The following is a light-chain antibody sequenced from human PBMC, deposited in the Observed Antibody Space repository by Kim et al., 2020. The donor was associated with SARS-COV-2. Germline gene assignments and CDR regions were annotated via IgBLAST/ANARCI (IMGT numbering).Light chain of an antibody. CDR2: GAS. CDR1: QSVNTN. V-gene: IGKV3-15*01. Sequence: EVMMTQSPATLSVSPGETATLSCRASQSVNTNFAWYQQKPGQAPRLLIYGASTRASGAPARFSGSGSGTEFTLTISSLQSEDFAVYYCQQFNNWPLYSFGQGTKLEI. CDR3: QQFNNWPLYS. J-gene: IGKJ2*03.